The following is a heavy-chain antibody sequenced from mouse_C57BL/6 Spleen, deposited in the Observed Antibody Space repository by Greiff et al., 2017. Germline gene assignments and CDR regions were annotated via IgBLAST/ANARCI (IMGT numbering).Heavy chain of an antibody. CDR1: GFNIKDSY. J-gene: IGHJ3*01. V-gene: IGHV14-2*01. CDR3: ARDSSGYVAY. CDR2: IDPADGDT. Sequence: EVQLQQSGAELVKPGASVKLSCTASGFNIKDSYMHWVKQRTEQGLEWIGRIDPADGDTKYAPNFQGKATITADTSSNTAYRQLGSLTSEDTAVYYCARDSSGYVAYWGQGTLVTVSA. D-gene: IGHD3-2*02.